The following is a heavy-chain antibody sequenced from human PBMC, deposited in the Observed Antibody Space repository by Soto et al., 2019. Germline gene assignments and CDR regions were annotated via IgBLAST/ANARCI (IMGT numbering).Heavy chain of an antibody. CDR2: IXSDGSSI. J-gene: IGHJ4*02. D-gene: IGHD3-10*01. CDR1: GFTFSNYW. CDR3: ARGGFSGSGSYIQGDY. Sequence: EVQLVESGGGLVQPGGSLRLSCAASGFTFSNYWMHWVRQAPGKGLVWVSRIXSDGSSISYADSVKGRFTISRDNARNTLYLQMNSLRAEDTAVYYCARGGFSGSGSYIQGDYWGQGTLVTVSS. V-gene: IGHV3-74*01.